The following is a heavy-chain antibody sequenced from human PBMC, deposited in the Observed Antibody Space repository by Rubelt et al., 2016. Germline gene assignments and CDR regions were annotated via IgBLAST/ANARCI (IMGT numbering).Heavy chain of an antibody. Sequence: VQLVESGGGWVKPGGSLRLSCAASGFTFSNYWMHWVRQAPGKGLVWVSRVKNDGSSTSYADSVKGRFTISRDNAKNTLYLQMNRLGAEDTAVYYCASGSWGFYWGQGTLVTVSS. CDR2: VKNDGSST. J-gene: IGHJ4*02. CDR3: ASGSWGFY. D-gene: IGHD3-16*01. V-gene: IGHV3-74*02. CDR1: GFTFSNYW.